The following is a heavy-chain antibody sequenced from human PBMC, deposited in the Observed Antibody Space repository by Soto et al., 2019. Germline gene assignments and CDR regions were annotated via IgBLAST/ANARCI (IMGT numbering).Heavy chain of an antibody. CDR1: GGSISSGGYS. CDR3: AGRGYYHNSGMHV. V-gene: IGHV4-30-2*01. D-gene: IGHD3-22*01. J-gene: IGHJ6*02. Sequence: QLQLQESGSGLVKPSQTLSLTCAVSGGSISSGGYSWSWIRQPAGMGLEWIGYIYHSGSTYYNPSLKSRVTISVDRSKNQFSLKLSSVTAADTAVYYRAGRGYYHNSGMHVLGQGTTVTVSS. CDR2: IYHSGST.